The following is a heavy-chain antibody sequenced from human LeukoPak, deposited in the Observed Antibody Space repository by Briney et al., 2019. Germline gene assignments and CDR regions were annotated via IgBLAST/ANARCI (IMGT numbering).Heavy chain of an antibody. Sequence: GRSLRLSCAASGFTFSSYGMHWVRQAPGKGLEWVAVISYDGNNKYYADSVKGRFTISRDNSKNTLYLQMNSLRAENTAVYYCAKSGAVAGTGFDYWGQGTLVTVSS. V-gene: IGHV3-30*18. CDR3: AKSGAVAGTGFDY. CDR2: ISYDGNNK. J-gene: IGHJ4*02. CDR1: GFTFSSYG. D-gene: IGHD6-19*01.